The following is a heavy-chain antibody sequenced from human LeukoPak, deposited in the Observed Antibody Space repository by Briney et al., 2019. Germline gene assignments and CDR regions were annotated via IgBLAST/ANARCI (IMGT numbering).Heavy chain of an antibody. V-gene: IGHV3-23*01. Sequence: GGPLRLSCAASGFTFSSYGMSWVRQAPGKGLEWVSAISGSGGSTYYADSVKGRFTISRDNSKNTLYLQMNSLRAEDTAVYYCAKDSGKRLRDDYWGQGTLVTVSS. CDR3: AKDSGKRLRDDY. J-gene: IGHJ4*02. CDR1: GFTFSSYG. CDR2: ISGSGGST.